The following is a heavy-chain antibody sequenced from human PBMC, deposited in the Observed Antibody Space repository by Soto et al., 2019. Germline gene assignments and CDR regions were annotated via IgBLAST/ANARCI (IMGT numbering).Heavy chain of an antibody. CDR1: GGSISSYY. CDR3: AREPTYGSGKQYYFDY. Sequence: PSETLSLTCTVSGGSISSYYWSWIRQPPGKGLEWIGYIYYSGSTNYNPSLKSRVTISVDTSKNQFSLKLSSVTAADTAVYYCAREPTYGSGKQYYFDYWGQGTLVTVSS. J-gene: IGHJ4*02. V-gene: IGHV4-59*01. CDR2: IYYSGST. D-gene: IGHD3-10*01.